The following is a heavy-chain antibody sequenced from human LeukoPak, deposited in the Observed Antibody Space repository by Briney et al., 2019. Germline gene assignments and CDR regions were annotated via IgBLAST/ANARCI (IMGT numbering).Heavy chain of an antibody. D-gene: IGHD1-1*01. Sequence: GGSLTLSCAASEFTFTTYGMHWVRQAPGKGLEWVAFIYYDGSNIYYADYVKGRFTISRNISKNTLYLQMDSLRAEDTAIYYCARDWKTNSFDYWGQGTLVTVSS. CDR1: EFTFTTYG. CDR2: IYYDGSNI. CDR3: ARDWKTNSFDY. V-gene: IGHV3-33*01. J-gene: IGHJ4*02.